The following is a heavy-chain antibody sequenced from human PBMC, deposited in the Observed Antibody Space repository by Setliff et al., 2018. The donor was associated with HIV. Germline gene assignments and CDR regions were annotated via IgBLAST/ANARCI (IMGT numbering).Heavy chain of an antibody. CDR3: ARIYDYGSYYFDY. J-gene: IGHJ4*02. CDR1: GGSISSYF. CDR2: IHSSGST. V-gene: IGHV4-59*01. Sequence: SETLSLTCTVFGGSISSYFWSWIRQPPGKGLEWIGYIHSSGSTNYNPSLNSRVTISADTFKNQFSLKLSSVTAADTAVYYCARIYDYGSYYFDYWGQGTLVTVSS. D-gene: IGHD3-10*01.